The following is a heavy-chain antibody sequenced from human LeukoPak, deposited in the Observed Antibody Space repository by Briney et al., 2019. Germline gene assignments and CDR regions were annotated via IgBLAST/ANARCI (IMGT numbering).Heavy chain of an antibody. V-gene: IGHV3-21*01. D-gene: IGHD1-26*01. J-gene: IGHJ4*02. Sequence: GGSLRLSCAASGFTFSSYSMNWVRQAPGKGLEWVSSISSSSGYIYYADAVKGRFTISRDNAKNSLYLQMNSLRAEDTAVYYCARDWSYGPFDYWGQGTLVTVSS. CDR1: GFTFSSYS. CDR3: ARDWSYGPFDY. CDR2: ISSSSGYI.